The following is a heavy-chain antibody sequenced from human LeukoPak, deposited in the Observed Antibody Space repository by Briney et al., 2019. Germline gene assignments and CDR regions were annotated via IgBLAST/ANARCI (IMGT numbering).Heavy chain of an antibody. CDR1: GFTFSTYS. J-gene: IGHJ6*03. CDR2: ISSSSYI. V-gene: IGHV3-21*01. Sequence: GGSLRLSCAASGFTFSTYSMNWVRQAPGKGLEWVSYISSSSYIYYADSVRGRFTISRDNAKNSLYLQMNSLRAEDTALYYCARDLNSIAARVLTHYYYYMDVWGKGTTVTVSS. D-gene: IGHD6-6*01. CDR3: ARDLNSIAARVLTHYYYYMDV.